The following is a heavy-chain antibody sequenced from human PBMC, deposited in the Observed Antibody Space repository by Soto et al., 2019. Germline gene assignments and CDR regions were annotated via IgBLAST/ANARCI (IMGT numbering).Heavy chain of an antibody. J-gene: IGHJ4*02. CDR3: ARDRTFDY. CDR1: GFTFSSYA. Sequence: GGSLRLSCAASGFTFSSYAMHWVRQAPGKGLEWVAVISYDGSNKYYADSVKGRFTISRDNSKNTLYLQMNSLRAEDTAVYYCARDRTFDYWGQETLVTVSS. CDR2: ISYDGSNK. V-gene: IGHV3-30*14.